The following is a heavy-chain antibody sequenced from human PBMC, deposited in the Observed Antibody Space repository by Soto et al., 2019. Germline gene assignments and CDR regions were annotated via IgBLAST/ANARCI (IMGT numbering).Heavy chain of an antibody. D-gene: IGHD2-2*01. V-gene: IGHV4-34*01. CDR1: GGSFSGNY. CDR2: INHSGST. CDR3: ARGLSRGVVPAARGPNWFDP. J-gene: IGHJ5*02. Sequence: PETLSLTCAVYGGSFSGNYWSWIRQPPGKGLEWIGEINHSGSTNYNPSLKSRVTISADTSKNQFSLKLSSVTAADTAVYYCARGLSRGVVPAARGPNWFDPWGQGTLVTVSS.